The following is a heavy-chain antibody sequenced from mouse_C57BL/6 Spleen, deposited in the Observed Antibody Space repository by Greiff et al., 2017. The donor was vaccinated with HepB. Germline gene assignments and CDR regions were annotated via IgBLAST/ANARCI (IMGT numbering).Heavy chain of an antibody. D-gene: IGHD2-1*01. CDR3: ARAGNYVLYCAIDY. V-gene: IGHV1-22*01. Sequence: EVQLQQSGPELVKPGASVKMSCKASGYTFTDYNMHWVKQSHGKSLEWIGYINPNNGVTSYNQKFKGKATLTVNKSSSTAYMELRSLTSEDSAVYDCARAGNYVLYCAIDYWGQGTTVTVSS. J-gene: IGHJ4*01. CDR1: GYTFTDYN. CDR2: INPNNGVT.